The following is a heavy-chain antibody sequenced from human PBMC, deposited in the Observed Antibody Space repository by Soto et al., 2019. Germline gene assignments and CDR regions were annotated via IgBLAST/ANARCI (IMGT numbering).Heavy chain of an antibody. CDR1: GYTFTSYA. CDR3: ATDRRHCSSTSCYRVFDY. J-gene: IGHJ4*02. CDR2: INAGNGNT. Sequence: ASVKVTCKASGYTFTSYAMHWVRQAPAQRLEWMGWINAGNGNTKYSQKFQGRVTMTKDTSADTAYMELSSLRSEDTAVYYCATDRRHCSSTSCYRVFDYCGKRTLVT. D-gene: IGHD2-2*01. V-gene: IGHV1-3*01.